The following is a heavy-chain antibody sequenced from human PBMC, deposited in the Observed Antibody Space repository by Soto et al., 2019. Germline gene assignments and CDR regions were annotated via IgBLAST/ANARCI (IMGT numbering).Heavy chain of an antibody. CDR1: GGSISSGGYS. Sequence: SETLSLTCAVSGGSISSGGYSWSWIRQPPGKGLEWIGYIYNSRSTYYKPSLKSRVTISVDRSKNKFSLKLSSVTAADTAVYHCARGGGSPYHNHEFDFWGQGTLVTVSS. CDR3: ARGGGSPYHNHEFDF. V-gene: IGHV4-30-2*01. CDR2: IYNSRST. D-gene: IGHD6-13*01. J-gene: IGHJ4*02.